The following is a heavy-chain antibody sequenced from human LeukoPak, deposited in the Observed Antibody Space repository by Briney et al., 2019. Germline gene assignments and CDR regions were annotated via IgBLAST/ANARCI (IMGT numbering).Heavy chain of an antibody. D-gene: IGHD2-2*01. CDR2: ISYDGSNK. CDR1: GFTFSSYA. V-gene: IGHV3-30*04. CDR3: ARDDCSSISCYHNWFDP. J-gene: IGHJ5*02. Sequence: QTGGSLRLSCAASGFTFSSYAMHWVRQAPGKGLEWVAVISYDGSNKYYADSVKGRFTISRDNAKNSLYLQMNSLRAEDTAVYYCARDDCSSISCYHNWFDPWGQGTLVTVSS.